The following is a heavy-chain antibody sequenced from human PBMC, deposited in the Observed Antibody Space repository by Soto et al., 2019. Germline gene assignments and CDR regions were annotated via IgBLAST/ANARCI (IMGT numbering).Heavy chain of an antibody. CDR3: ARHIPRYSSGWYSFFDY. CDR2: IYYSGST. D-gene: IGHD6-19*01. V-gene: IGHV4-39*01. J-gene: IGHJ4*02. Sequence: GLEWIGSIYYSGSTYYNPSLKSRVTISVDTSKNQFSLKLSSVTAADTAVYYCARHIPRYSSGWYSFFDYWGQGTLVTVSS.